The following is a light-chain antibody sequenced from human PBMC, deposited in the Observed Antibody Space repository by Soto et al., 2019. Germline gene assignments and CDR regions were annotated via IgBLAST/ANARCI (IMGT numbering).Light chain of an antibody. J-gene: IGLJ1*01. V-gene: IGLV2-8*01. Sequence: QSVLTQPPSASGSPGQSVTISCTGTSSDVGGYNYVSWYQQHPGKAPKLMIYEVSKRPSGVPVRFSGSKSGNTASLTVSGLQAEDEADYYCSSYAGSNIFYVFGTGTKVTVL. CDR2: EVS. CDR1: SSDVGGYNY. CDR3: SSYAGSNIFYV.